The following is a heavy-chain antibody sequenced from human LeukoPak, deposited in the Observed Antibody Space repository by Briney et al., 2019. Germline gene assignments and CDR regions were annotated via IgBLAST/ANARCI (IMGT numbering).Heavy chain of an antibody. J-gene: IGHJ6*02. CDR2: IRSKANSYAT. CDR3: TSPTDPYYYYGMDI. Sequence: PGGSLKLSCAASGFTFSGSAMHWVRQASGKGLEWVGRIRSKANSYATAYAASVKGRFTISRDDSKNTAYLQMNSLKTEDTAVYYCTSPTDPYYYYGMDIWGQGTTVTVSS. CDR1: GFTFSGSA. V-gene: IGHV3-73*01.